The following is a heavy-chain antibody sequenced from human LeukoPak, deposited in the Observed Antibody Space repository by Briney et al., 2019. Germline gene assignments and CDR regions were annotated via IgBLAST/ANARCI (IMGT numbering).Heavy chain of an antibody. CDR3: ARRIASAAGFDY. V-gene: IGHV3-23*01. CDR2: ITGNGGST. CDR1: GFTLSNYA. Sequence: GGSRRPSWAAPGFTLSNYAMSWVRQAPGKGLDWVSAITGNGGSTYYADSVKGRFTISRDTSKSTLFLQMNSLRAEDTAVYYCARRIASAAGFDYWGQGTLVTVSS. D-gene: IGHD6-25*01. J-gene: IGHJ4*02.